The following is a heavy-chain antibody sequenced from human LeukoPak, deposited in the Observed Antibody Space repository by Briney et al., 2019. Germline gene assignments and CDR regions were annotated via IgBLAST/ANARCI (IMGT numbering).Heavy chain of an antibody. Sequence: GGSLRLSCSASGFTFSNYAMHWVRQAPGKGLEYVSAISSNGGSTYYAESVKGRFTISRDNSKNTLYLQMSSLRAEETAVYYCVKEGRRQWLPRGWFDSWGQGTLVTVSS. J-gene: IGHJ5*01. CDR2: ISSNGGST. CDR3: VKEGRRQWLPRGWFDS. CDR1: GFTFSNYA. V-gene: IGHV3-64D*09. D-gene: IGHD6-19*01.